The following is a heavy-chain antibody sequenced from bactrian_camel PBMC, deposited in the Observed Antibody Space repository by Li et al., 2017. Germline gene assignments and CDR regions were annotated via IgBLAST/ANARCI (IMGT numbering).Heavy chain of an antibody. CDR2: IDGAGSTT. J-gene: IGHJ6*01. D-gene: IGHD1*01. CDR1: GFTFSGYA. V-gene: IGHV3S40*01. Sequence: VQLVESGGGLVQPGGSLRLSCAASGFTFSGYAMSWVRQAPGTGLEWVSVIDGAGSTTYLADSVKGRFTISRDNAKNTVYLQMSSLKPEDTAMYYCAAKDDWGLSGCASFEAADFVYWGQGTQVTVS. CDR3: AAKDDWGLSGCASFEAADFVY.